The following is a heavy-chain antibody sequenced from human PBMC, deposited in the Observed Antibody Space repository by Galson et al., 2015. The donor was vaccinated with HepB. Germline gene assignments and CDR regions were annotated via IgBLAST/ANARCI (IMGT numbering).Heavy chain of an antibody. V-gene: IGHV5-10-1*04. D-gene: IGHD3-3*01. CDR2: IDPSDSYI. J-gene: IGHJ6*02. CDR1: GYSFTSYW. CDR3: ARQVSDYYGMDV. Sequence: QSGAEVKKPGESLRISCKGSGYSFTSYWMSWVRQMPGKGLEWMGIIDPSDSYIKYSPSFQGQVIISVDKSISTAYLQWSSLEASDSAMYYCARQVSDYYGMDVWGQGTAVTVSS.